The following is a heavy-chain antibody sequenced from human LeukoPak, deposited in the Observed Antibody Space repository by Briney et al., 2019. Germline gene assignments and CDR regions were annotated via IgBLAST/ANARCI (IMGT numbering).Heavy chain of an antibody. D-gene: IGHD3-16*01. V-gene: IGHV4-4*07. Sequence: PSETLSLTCTVSGGSISSYYWSWIRQPAGKGLEWIGRIYTSGSTNYNPSLKSRVTMSVDTSKNQFSLKLSSVTAADTAVYYCARDQKSAVWGGYSAYWGQGTLVTVSS. CDR3: ARDQKSAVWGGYSAY. J-gene: IGHJ4*02. CDR1: GGSISSYY. CDR2: IYTSGST.